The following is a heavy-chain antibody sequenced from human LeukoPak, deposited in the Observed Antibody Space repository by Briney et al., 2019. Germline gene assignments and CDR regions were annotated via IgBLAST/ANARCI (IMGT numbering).Heavy chain of an antibody. V-gene: IGHV4-59*11. J-gene: IGHJ6*02. CDR3: ARGLVTHPYYYYGMDV. Sequence: SETLSLTCTVSGGSISSHHWSWIRQPPGKGLEWIGYIYYSGSTNYNPSLNSRVTISVDTSKNRFSLKVSSVTAADTAVYYCARGLVTHPYYYYGMDVWGQGTTVTVSS. CDR2: IYYSGST. CDR1: GGSISSHH. D-gene: IGHD2-21*02.